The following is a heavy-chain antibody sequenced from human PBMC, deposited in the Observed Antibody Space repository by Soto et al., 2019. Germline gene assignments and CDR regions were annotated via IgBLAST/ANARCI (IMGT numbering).Heavy chain of an antibody. J-gene: IGHJ4*02. CDR3: ATRYSYVHY. Sequence: ASVKVSCKSSGYAFTGYYIHWVRQAPGQGLEWMGWINPNSGDTNYAQKFQGRVTMTRDTSFSTAYMELSSLRSDDTAVYYCATRYSYVHYWGQGTLVTVSS. D-gene: IGHD5-18*01. CDR2: INPNSGDT. CDR1: GYAFTGYY. V-gene: IGHV1-2*02.